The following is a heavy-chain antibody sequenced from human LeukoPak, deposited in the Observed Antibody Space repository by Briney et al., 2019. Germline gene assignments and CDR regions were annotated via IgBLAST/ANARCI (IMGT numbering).Heavy chain of an antibody. V-gene: IGHV1-2*02. CDR1: GYTFTDQW. CDR2: INPNSGGT. D-gene: IGHD6-13*01. CDR3: ARAHSSLRLYHFDY. Sequence: ASVKVSCTASGYTFTDQWIHWVRQAPGQGLEWLGWINPNSGGTNYAQKFEGMIAMTTDTSINTGYMEMTRLTSDDTAVYYCARAHSSLRLYHFDYWGQGTLVTVSS. J-gene: IGHJ4*02.